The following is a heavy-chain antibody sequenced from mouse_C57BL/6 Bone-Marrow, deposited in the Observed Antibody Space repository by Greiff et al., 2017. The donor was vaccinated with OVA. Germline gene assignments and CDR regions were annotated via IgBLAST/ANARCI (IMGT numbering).Heavy chain of an antibody. CDR3: ARPPDYYGSSYWYFDV. J-gene: IGHJ1*03. D-gene: IGHD1-1*01. CDR2: IDPANGNT. CDR1: GFNIKNTY. Sequence: VQLQQSVAELVRPGASVKLSCTASGFNIKNTYMHWVKQRPEQGLEWIGRIDPANGNTKYAPKFQGKATITADTSSNAAYLQLSSLTSEDTAIYYCARPPDYYGSSYWYFDVWGTGTTVTVSS. V-gene: IGHV14-3*01.